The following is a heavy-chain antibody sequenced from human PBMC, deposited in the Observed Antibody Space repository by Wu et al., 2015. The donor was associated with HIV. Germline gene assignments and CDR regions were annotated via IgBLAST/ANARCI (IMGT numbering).Heavy chain of an antibody. CDR1: GYTFINYD. CDR2: MNPNSGNT. Sequence: QVQLVQSGAEVKKPGASVKVSCKASGYTFINYDINWVRQATGQGLEWMGWMNPNSGNTGYAQKFQGRVTMTRNTSISTAYMELSSLRSEDTAVYYCARRDFGTFYYYGSGRLNWFDPGPGNPGHRLL. V-gene: IGHV1-8*02. D-gene: IGHD3-10*01. J-gene: IGHJ5*02. CDR3: ARRDFGTFYYYGSGRLNWFDP.